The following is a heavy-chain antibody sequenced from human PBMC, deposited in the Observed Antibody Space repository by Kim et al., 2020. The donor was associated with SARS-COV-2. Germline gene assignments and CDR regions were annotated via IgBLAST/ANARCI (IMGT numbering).Heavy chain of an antibody. CDR2: ISAGSGST. CDR1: GFTFKNYA. J-gene: IGHJ6*03. D-gene: IGHD3-16*02. CDR3: ANENLYTTKTDYYYMVF. Sequence: GGSLRLSCAASGFTFKNYAMSWVRQAPGKGLEWVSDISAGSGSTFYTNSVKGRFSISRDNSKNTLFLQMASLRAEDTAVYYFANENLYTTKTDYYYMVFCGKGSTV. V-gene: IGHV3-23*01.